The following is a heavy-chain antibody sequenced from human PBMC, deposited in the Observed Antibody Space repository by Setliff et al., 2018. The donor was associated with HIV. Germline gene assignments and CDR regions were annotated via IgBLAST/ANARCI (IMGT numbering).Heavy chain of an antibody. D-gene: IGHD6-13*01. CDR1: GGSVSSSSYY. V-gene: IGHV4-39*01. J-gene: IGHJ6*03. CDR3: VGSTIAAAVYYYYYYMDV. CDR2: IYYSGST. Sequence: SETLSLTCTVSGGSVSSSSYYWGWIRQPPGKGLEWIGSIYYSGSTYANPSLKSRVTISVDTSKNQFSLNLSSVTAADTAVYYCVGSTIAAAVYYYYYYMDVWGKGTTVTVSS.